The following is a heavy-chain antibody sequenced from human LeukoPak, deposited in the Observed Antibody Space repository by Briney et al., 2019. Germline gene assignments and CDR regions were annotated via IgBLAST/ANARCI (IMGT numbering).Heavy chain of an antibody. J-gene: IGHJ6*02. CDR2: IYSGGST. Sequence: GGSLRLSCAASGFTVSSNYMSWVRQAPGKGLEWVSVIYSGGSTYYADSVKGRFTISRDNSKNTLYLQMNSLRAEDTAVYYCARDHWSGYHIGHYYYGMDVWGQGTTVTVSS. CDR3: ARDHWSGYHIGHYYYGMDV. D-gene: IGHD3-3*01. CDR1: GFTVSSNY. V-gene: IGHV3-53*01.